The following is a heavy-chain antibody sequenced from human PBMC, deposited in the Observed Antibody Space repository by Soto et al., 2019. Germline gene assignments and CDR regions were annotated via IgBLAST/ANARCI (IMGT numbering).Heavy chain of an antibody. J-gene: IGHJ6*03. Sequence: GGSLRLSCAASGFTVSNNYMNWVRQAPGKGLEWVSVIHSGGTTYYADSVKGRFTISRDNSKNTLYLQMNSLRAEDTAVYYCARAPLRFLDYYYMDVWGKGTTVTVSS. V-gene: IGHV3-66*01. D-gene: IGHD3-3*01. CDR1: GFTVSNNY. CDR3: ARAPLRFLDYYYMDV. CDR2: IHSGGTT.